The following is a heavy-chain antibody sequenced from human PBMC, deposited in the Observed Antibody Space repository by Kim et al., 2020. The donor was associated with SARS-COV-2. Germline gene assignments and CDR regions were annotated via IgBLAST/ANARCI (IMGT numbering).Heavy chain of an antibody. Sequence: ASVKVSCKASGYTFTSYDINWVRQATGQGLEWMGWMNPNSGNTGYAQKFQGRVTMTRNTSISTAYMELSSLRSEDTAVYYCARGSGYSYGYYYYYYGMDVWGQGTTVTVSS. V-gene: IGHV1-8*01. CDR3: ARGSGYSYGYYYYYYGMDV. CDR2: MNPNSGNT. J-gene: IGHJ6*02. D-gene: IGHD5-18*01. CDR1: GYTFTSYD.